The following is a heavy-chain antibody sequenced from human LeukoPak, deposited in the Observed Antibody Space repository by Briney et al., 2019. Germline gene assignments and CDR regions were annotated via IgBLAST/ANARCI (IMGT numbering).Heavy chain of an antibody. J-gene: IGHJ4*02. CDR2: INWNGGST. CDR3: ARASIAVAATLYYFDY. V-gene: IGHV3-20*04. CDR1: GFLFYQYG. D-gene: IGHD6-19*01. Sequence: GGSLRLSCAASGFLFYQYGMSWVRQAPGKGLEWVSGINWNGGSTVYADSVKGRFTISRDNAKNSLYLQMNSLRAEDTALYYCARASIAVAATLYYFDYWGQGTLVTVSS.